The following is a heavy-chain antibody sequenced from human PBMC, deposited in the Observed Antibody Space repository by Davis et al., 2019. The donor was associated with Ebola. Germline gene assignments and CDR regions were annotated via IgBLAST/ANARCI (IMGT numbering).Heavy chain of an antibody. CDR3: ARELSGIRRDGYELGDY. J-gene: IGHJ4*02. V-gene: IGHV4-59*12. D-gene: IGHD5-24*01. CDR1: GGSISSYY. CDR2: IYYSGST. Sequence: MPSETLSLTCTVSGGSISSYYWSWIRQPPGKGLEWIGYIYYSGSTYYNPSLKSRVTISVDTSKNQFSLKLSSVTAADTAVYYCARELSGIRRDGYELGDYWGQGTLVTVSS.